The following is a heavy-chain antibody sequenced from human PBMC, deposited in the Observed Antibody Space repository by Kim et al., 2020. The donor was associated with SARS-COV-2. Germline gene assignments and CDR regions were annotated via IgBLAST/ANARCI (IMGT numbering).Heavy chain of an antibody. Sequence: GGSLRLSCAASGFMFSKYSMNWVRQAPGKGLEWLSYITSSSATIYYADSVKGRFTISRDNAKNSLYLQMSSLRDEDTAVYYCARAAWVSDYGSQGTLVTVSS. D-gene: IGHD2-8*01. J-gene: IGHJ4*02. CDR1: GFMFSKYS. CDR2: ITSSSATI. V-gene: IGHV3-48*02. CDR3: ARAAWVSDY.